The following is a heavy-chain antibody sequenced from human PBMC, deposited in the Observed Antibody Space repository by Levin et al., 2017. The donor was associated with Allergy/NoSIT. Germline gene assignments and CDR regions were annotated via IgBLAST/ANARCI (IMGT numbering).Heavy chain of an antibody. CDR3: AREEGWGYHFGMDG. CDR2: IERDGSKT. V-gene: IGHV3-7*01. CDR1: GFTFTSFW. Sequence: GESLKISCAASGFTFTSFWMTWVRQAPGKGLEWVANIERDGSKTYYMDSVKGRFTISRDNAKNSVFLQMNSLRVDDTAVYYCAREEGWGYHFGMDGWGQGTTVTVSS. D-gene: IGHD3-16*02. J-gene: IGHJ6*02.